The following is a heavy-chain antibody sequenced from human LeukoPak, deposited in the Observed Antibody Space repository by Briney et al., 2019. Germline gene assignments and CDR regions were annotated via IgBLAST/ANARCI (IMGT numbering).Heavy chain of an antibody. CDR3: ARDRVIPSANFLFDY. D-gene: IGHD2-2*01. V-gene: IGHV1-18*01. Sequence: ASVKVSCKASGYTFTSYGISWVRQAPGQGLEWMGWISAYNDNTNYAQSLQGRVTVTTDTSTNAAYMELRSLRSDDTAVYYCARDRVIPSANFLFDYRGQGTLVTVSS. CDR2: ISAYNDNT. J-gene: IGHJ4*02. CDR1: GYTFTSYG.